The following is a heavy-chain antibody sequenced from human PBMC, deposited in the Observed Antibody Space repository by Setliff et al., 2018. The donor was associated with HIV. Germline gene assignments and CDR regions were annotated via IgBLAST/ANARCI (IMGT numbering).Heavy chain of an antibody. CDR3: ARSVWAVVVPTDPAVDAFAI. CDR1: GGTFSTYT. Sequence: SVKVSCKTSGGTFSTYTIAWVRQAPGQGLEWIGRIIPIFGTPNYAQKFQGRVTITADKSTSTVYLDLRSLTSEDTAMYYCARSVWAVVVPTDPAVDAFAIWGQGTMVTVPS. D-gene: IGHD2-2*01. J-gene: IGHJ3*02. CDR2: IIPIFGTP. V-gene: IGHV1-69*08.